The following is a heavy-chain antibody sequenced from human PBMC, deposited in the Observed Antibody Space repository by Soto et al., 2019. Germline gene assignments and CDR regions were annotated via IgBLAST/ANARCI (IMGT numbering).Heavy chain of an antibody. Sequence: ASVKVSCKASGYTFTSYGISWVRQAPGQGLEWMGWISAYNGNTNYAQKLQGRVTMTTDTSTSTAYMELRSLRSDDTAVYYCARDQLADYYDSSGPTGDYWGQRTLVTVSS. CDR3: ARDQLADYYDSSGPTGDY. CDR2: ISAYNGNT. CDR1: GYTFTSYG. V-gene: IGHV1-18*01. J-gene: IGHJ4*02. D-gene: IGHD3-22*01.